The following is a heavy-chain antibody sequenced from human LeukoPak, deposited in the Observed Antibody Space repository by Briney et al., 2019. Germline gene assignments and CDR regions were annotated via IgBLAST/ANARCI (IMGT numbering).Heavy chain of an antibody. Sequence: GGSLRLSCTVSGFTFSNYWMRWVRQAPGKGLEWVANIKQDGSEKYYVDSVKGRFTISRDNAKNSLYLQMNSLRAEDTAVYYCARDSWGRRPNYYGSGSSGYYYYGMDVWGQGTTVTVSS. J-gene: IGHJ6*02. CDR2: IKQDGSEK. V-gene: IGHV3-7*01. D-gene: IGHD3-10*01. CDR3: ARDSWGRRPNYYGSGSSGYYYYGMDV. CDR1: GFTFSNYW.